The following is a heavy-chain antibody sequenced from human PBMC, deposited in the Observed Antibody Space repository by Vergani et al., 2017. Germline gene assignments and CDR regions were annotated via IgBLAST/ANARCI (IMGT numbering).Heavy chain of an antibody. Sequence: QVQLQESGPGLVKPSETLSLTCTVSGGSISSYYWSWIRQPPGKGLEWIGYIFYSGSTNYNPSLKSRVTISVDTSKNQFSLKLSSVTAADTAVYYCASAPYIVATVRYYYGMDVWGQGTTVTVSS. CDR2: IFYSGST. CDR1: GGSISSYY. J-gene: IGHJ6*02. D-gene: IGHD5-12*01. CDR3: ASAPYIVATVRYYYGMDV. V-gene: IGHV4-59*08.